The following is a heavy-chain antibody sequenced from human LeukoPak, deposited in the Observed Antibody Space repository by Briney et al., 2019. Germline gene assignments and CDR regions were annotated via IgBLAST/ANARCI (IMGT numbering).Heavy chain of an antibody. CDR3: ARGALYYGSSSLDY. D-gene: IGHD3-22*01. CDR2: ISAYSDNT. J-gene: IGHJ4*02. V-gene: IGHV1-18*01. CDR1: GYTFTSYG. Sequence: ASVKVSCKASGYTFTSYGINWVRQASGQGLEWMGRISAYSDNTNYAQKLQGRVTMTTDTSTNTAYMELRSLRSDDTAMYYCARGALYYGSSSLDYWGQGTLVTVSS.